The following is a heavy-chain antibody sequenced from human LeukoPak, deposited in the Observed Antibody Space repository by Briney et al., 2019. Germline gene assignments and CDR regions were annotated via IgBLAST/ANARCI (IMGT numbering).Heavy chain of an antibody. V-gene: IGHV4-34*01. Sequence: SETLSLTCAVYGGSFSGYYWSWIRQPPGKGLEWIGEINHSGSTNYNPSLKSRVTISVDTSKNQFSLKLSSVTAADTAVYYCASPERGYSGYDRLDFWGQGTLVTVSS. CDR2: INHSGST. J-gene: IGHJ4*02. CDR1: GGSFSGYY. D-gene: IGHD5-12*01. CDR3: ASPERGYSGYDRLDF.